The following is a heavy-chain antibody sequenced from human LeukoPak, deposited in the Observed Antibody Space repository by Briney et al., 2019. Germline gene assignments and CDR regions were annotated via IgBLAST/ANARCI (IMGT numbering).Heavy chain of an antibody. CDR2: ISWNSGSI. Sequence: GGSLRLSCAASGFTFDDYAMHWVRQAPGKGLEWVSGISWNSGSIGYADSVKGRFTISRDNAKNSLYLQMNSLRAEDTALYYCAKDPEPLLVCLFDYWDQGTLVTVSS. D-gene: IGHD6-6*01. CDR1: GFTFDDYA. J-gene: IGHJ4*02. CDR3: AKDPEPLLVCLFDY. V-gene: IGHV3-9*01.